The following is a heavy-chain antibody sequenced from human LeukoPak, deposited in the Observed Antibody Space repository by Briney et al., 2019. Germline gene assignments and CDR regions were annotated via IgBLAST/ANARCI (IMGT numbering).Heavy chain of an antibody. CDR1: GFTVSSNY. V-gene: IGHV3-53*01. CDR2: IYGGGTT. Sequence: GGSLRLPCAASGFTVSSNYMSWVRQAPGKGLEWVSLIYGGGTTYYADSVKGRFTISRDSSKNTLYLQMNSLRAEDTAVYYCARGPSSSWLFDYWGQGTLVTVSS. D-gene: IGHD6-13*01. CDR3: ARGPSSSWLFDY. J-gene: IGHJ4*02.